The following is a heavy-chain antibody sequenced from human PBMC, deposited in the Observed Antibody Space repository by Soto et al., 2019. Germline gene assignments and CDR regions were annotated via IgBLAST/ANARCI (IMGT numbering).Heavy chain of an antibody. V-gene: IGHV4-34*01. Sequence: SETLSLTCAVYGGSFSGYYWTWIRQPPGTGLEWIGEINHSGSTNYNPSLKSRVTISVDTSKNQFSLKLTSVTAADTAVYYCARDRYGGNSVYFDYWGQGTLVTVSS. CDR2: INHSGST. CDR3: ARDRYGGNSVYFDY. J-gene: IGHJ4*02. CDR1: GGSFSGYY. D-gene: IGHD4-17*01.